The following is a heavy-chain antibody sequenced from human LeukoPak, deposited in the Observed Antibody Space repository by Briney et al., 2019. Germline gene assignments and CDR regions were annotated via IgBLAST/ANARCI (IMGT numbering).Heavy chain of an antibody. V-gene: IGHV3-66*01. CDR2: IYSGGST. D-gene: IGHD1-26*01. J-gene: IGHJ4*02. CDR3: ARDSAGGSSYVYFEC. Sequence: GGSLRLSCAASGFTFSSYGMHWVRQAPGKGLEWVSVIYSGGSTYYADSVEGRFNISSDNSKNKLYIQMKRLRAEDTAVYYCARDSAGGSSYVYFECWGQGALVTVSS. CDR1: GFTFSSYG.